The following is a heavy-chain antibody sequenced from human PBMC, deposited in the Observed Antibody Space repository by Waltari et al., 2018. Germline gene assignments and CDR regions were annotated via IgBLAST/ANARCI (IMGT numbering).Heavy chain of an antibody. Sequence: QVVLQESGPGLVKPSETLSLTCSVSGDSMNNYLWTWIRQTPGKGLEWICYISYSGTTNYNPSLNSRVTISLDTSKNQFSLKLNSVTAADSAVDYCAREPGYCRGGSCYFSGDNAYDVWGRGTMVTVSS. J-gene: IGHJ3*01. CDR1: GDSMNNYL. D-gene: IGHD2-15*01. CDR2: ISYSGTT. V-gene: IGHV4-59*01. CDR3: AREPGYCRGGSCYFSGDNAYDV.